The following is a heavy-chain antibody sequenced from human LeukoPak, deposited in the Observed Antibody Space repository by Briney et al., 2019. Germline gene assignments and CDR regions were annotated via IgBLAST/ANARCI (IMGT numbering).Heavy chain of an antibody. CDR1: GGSFSGYY. CDR2: IYYSGST. Sequence: PSETLSLTCAVYGGSFSGYYWSWIRQPPGKGLEWIGYIYYSGSTNYNPSLKSRVTISVDTSKNQFSLKLSSVTAADTAVYYCARDGPLIAAAGWFDPWGQGTLVTVSS. J-gene: IGHJ5*02. D-gene: IGHD6-13*01. V-gene: IGHV4-59*01. CDR3: ARDGPLIAAAGWFDP.